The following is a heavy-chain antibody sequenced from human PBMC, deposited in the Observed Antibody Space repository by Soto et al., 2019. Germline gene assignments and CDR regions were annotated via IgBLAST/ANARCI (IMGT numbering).Heavy chain of an antibody. CDR2: INQIGTI. CDR1: GGSFSGYD. V-gene: IGHV4-34*01. D-gene: IGHD3-16*01. Sequence: QVQLQQWGAGLLKPSETLSLTCGVYGGSFSGYDWTWIRQPPGQGREWIGEINQIGTINYNPSLKRRVTMSAHMSKNHLPLKLSSVTTADTAVYCGAIYYVSGSYALGNWAQGTLVIVPP. J-gene: IGHJ4*02. CDR3: AIYYVSGSYALGN.